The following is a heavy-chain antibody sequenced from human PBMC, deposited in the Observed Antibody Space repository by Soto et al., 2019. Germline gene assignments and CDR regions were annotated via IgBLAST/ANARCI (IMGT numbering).Heavy chain of an antibody. CDR1: GFTFSDYW. CDR2: INLDGSEK. V-gene: IGHV3-7*04. J-gene: IGHJ4*02. D-gene: IGHD3-9*01. Sequence: GGSLRLSCAASGFTFSDYWMSWVRQTPGKGLEWVGNINLDGSEKYYAGFVKGRFTFSRDNVKNSLYLQMSSLRAEDTAIYYCTRGGDPYKTGHWGQGTLVTVSS. CDR3: TRGGDPYKTGH.